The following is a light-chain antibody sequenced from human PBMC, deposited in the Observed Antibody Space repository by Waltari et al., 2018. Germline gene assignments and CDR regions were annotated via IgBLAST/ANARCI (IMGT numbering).Light chain of an antibody. CDR2: RNN. V-gene: IGLV1-47*01. J-gene: IGLJ7*01. Sequence: QSVLTQPPSASGTPGQRVTISCSGSSSNIGSNYVYWYQQLPGTAPKPHIYRNNQRPAGVPDRFSGSKSGTSASLAISGLRSEDEADYYCAAWDDSLSGAVFGGGTQLTVL. CDR1: SSNIGSNY. CDR3: AAWDDSLSGAV.